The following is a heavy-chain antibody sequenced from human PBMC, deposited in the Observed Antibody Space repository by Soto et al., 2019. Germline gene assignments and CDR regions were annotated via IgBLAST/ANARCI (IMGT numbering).Heavy chain of an antibody. CDR3: GRDYYDSSGYYLAFDY. CDR1: GGSISSYY. D-gene: IGHD3-22*01. V-gene: IGHV4-59*01. J-gene: IGHJ4*02. Sequence: SETLSLTCTVSGGSISSYYWSWIRQPPGKGLEWIGYIYYSGSTNYNPSLKSRVTISVDTSKNQFSLKLSFVTAADTTVYYCGRDYYDSSGYYLAFDYWGQGTLVTVSS. CDR2: IYYSGST.